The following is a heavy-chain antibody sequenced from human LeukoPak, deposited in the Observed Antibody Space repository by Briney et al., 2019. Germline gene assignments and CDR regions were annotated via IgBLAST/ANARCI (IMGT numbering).Heavy chain of an antibody. D-gene: IGHD2-2*01. J-gene: IGHJ5*02. CDR1: GFTFSNYA. V-gene: IGHV3-23*01. CDR2: ISGSGGST. CDR3: AKLLRSPYCSSTSCYVDWFDP. Sequence: GGSLRLSCAASGFTFSNYAMSWVRQAPGKGLEWVSPISGSGGSTSYADSVKGRFTISRDNSKNTLYLQMNSLRAEDTAVYYCAKLLRSPYCSSTSCYVDWFDPWGQGTLVTVSS.